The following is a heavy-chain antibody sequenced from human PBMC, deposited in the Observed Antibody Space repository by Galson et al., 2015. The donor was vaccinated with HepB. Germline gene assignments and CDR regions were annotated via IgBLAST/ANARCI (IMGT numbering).Heavy chain of an antibody. J-gene: IGHJ4*02. CDR3: ALNRWSGDYLY. CDR1: GFTFSSYA. V-gene: IGHV3-23*01. Sequence: SLRLSCAASGFTFSSYAMSWVRQAPGKGLEWVSAISGSGGSTYYADSVKGRFTISRDNSKNTLYLQMNSLRAEDTAVYYCALNRWSGDYLYWGQGTLVTVSS. D-gene: IGHD4-17*01. CDR2: ISGSGGST.